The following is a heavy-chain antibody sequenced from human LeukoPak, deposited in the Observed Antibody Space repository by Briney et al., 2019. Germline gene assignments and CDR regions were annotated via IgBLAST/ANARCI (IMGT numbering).Heavy chain of an antibody. V-gene: IGHV4-39*01. Sequence: PSETLSLTCTVSGGSISSSSYYWGWIRQPPGKGLEWIGSIYYSGSTYYNPSLKSRVTISVDTSKNQFSLKLSSVTAADTAVYYCASTPVSDSSGYYLLWGQGTLVTVSS. CDR2: IYYSGST. D-gene: IGHD3-22*01. CDR1: GGSISSSSYY. CDR3: ASTPVSDSSGYYLL. J-gene: IGHJ4*02.